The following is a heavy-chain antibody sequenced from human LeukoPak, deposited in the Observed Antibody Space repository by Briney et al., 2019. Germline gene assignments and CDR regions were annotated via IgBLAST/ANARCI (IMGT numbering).Heavy chain of an antibody. CDR1: GFTFSSYA. CDR3: AKDGIGRYSSSWYGDDY. D-gene: IGHD6-13*01. Sequence: GRSLRLSCSASGFTFSSYAMHWVRQAPGKGLEWVAVISYDGSNKYYADSVKGRFTISRDNSKNTLYLQMNSLRAEDTAVYYCAKDGIGRYSSSWYGDDYWGQGTLVTVSS. J-gene: IGHJ4*02. CDR2: ISYDGSNK. V-gene: IGHV3-30-3*01.